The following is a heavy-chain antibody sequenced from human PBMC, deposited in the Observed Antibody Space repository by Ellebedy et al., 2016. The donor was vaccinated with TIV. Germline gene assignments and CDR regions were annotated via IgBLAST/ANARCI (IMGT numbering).Heavy chain of an antibody. Sequence: GGSLRLSCAASGFTFGDYAMSWFRQAPGKGLEWVGFIRSKAYGGTTEYAASVKGRFTISRDDSKSIAYLQMNSLKTEDTAVYYCTRTRGYRVEALDDYWGQGTLVTVSS. D-gene: IGHD5-18*01. CDR1: GFTFGDYA. J-gene: IGHJ4*02. CDR2: IRSKAYGGTT. CDR3: TRTRGYRVEALDDY. V-gene: IGHV3-49*03.